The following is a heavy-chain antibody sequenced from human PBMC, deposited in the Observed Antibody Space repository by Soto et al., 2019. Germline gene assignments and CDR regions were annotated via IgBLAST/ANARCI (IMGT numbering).Heavy chain of an antibody. V-gene: IGHV1-18*01. CDR3: ARVLIAAAGSWFDP. J-gene: IGHJ5*02. D-gene: IGHD6-13*01. CDR1: CYTFTNYG. Sequence: ASVKVSCKAFCYTFTNYGISWVRQAPGQGLEWMGWISAYNGNTNYAQKLQGRVTMTTDTSTSTAYMELRSLRSDDTAVYYCARVLIAAAGSWFDPWGQGTLVTVSS. CDR2: ISAYNGNT.